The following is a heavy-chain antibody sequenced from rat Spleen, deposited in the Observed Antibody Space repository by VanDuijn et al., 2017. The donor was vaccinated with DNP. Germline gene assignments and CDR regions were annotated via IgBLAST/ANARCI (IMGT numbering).Heavy chain of an antibody. D-gene: IGHD4-3*01. CDR3: TRGGTYYFDY. CDR2: MSPTTRSS. V-gene: IGHV5-27*01. CDR1: GFTFSKYG. J-gene: IGHJ2*01. Sequence: EVQLVESGGGLVQPGNSLKLSCVASGFTFSKYGMAWVRQAPTKGLEWVACMSPTTRSSYYRDSVRGRFTVSRDDSTSTLYLQMDSLRSEDTATYYCTRGGTYYFDYWGQGVLVTVSS.